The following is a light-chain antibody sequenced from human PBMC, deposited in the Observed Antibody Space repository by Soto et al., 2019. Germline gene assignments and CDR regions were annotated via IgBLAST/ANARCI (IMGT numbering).Light chain of an antibody. V-gene: IGKV4-1*01. Sequence: DIVMTQSPDSLAVSLGERATINCKSSQSVLYSSNNKNYLAWYQQKPGQPPKLLIYWASTRESGVPDRFIGSGSGTDFTLTISSLQADDFATYYCQQYNSYSPGTFGQGTKVEIK. CDR2: WAS. CDR1: QSVLYSSNNKNY. CDR3: QQYNSYSPGT. J-gene: IGKJ1*01.